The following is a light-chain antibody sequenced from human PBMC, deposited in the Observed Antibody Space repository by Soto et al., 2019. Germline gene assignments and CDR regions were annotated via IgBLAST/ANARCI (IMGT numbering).Light chain of an antibody. J-gene: IGKJ4*01. Sequence: VLTQSPATLSVSPGRGATLSCRASQSVSSDLAWYQQKPGQAPRLLIHGASSRATGIPDRFSGSGSGTDFTLTISRLEPEDFAVYYCQQYGSSPPLTFGGGTKVDNK. CDR2: GAS. CDR1: QSVSSD. V-gene: IGKV3-20*01. CDR3: QQYGSSPPLT.